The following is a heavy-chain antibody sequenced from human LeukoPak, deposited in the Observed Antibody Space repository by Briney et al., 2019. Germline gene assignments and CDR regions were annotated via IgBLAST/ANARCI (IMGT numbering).Heavy chain of an antibody. CDR1: GGSISGTINY. J-gene: IGHJ4*02. V-gene: IGHV4-39*01. D-gene: IGHD1-14*01. CDR3: ARHNPYFDY. Sequence: SQTLSLTCTVSGGSISGTINYWGWIRQPPGKGLEWIGSIYYSGSTYYNPSLKSRVTISLDTSKNQFSLRLNSVTAADTAVYYCARHNPYFDYWGQGTLVTVSS. CDR2: IYYSGST.